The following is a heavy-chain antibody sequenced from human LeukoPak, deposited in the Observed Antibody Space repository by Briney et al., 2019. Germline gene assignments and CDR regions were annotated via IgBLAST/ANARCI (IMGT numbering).Heavy chain of an antibody. V-gene: IGHV1-69*04. J-gene: IGHJ5*02. CDR3: AQADYSNYRGGFDP. CDR2: IIPILGIA. CDR1: GGTFSSYA. D-gene: IGHD4-4*01. Sequence: GASVKVSCKASGGTFSSYAISWVRQAPGQGLEWMGRIIPILGIANYAQKFQGRVTITADKSTSTAYMELSSLRSEDTAVYYCAQADYSNYRGGFDPWGQGTLVTVSS.